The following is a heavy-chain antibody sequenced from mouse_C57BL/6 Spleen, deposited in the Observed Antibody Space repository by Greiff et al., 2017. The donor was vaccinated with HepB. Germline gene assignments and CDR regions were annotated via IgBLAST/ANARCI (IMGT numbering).Heavy chain of an antibody. CDR3: ARSVRTPDWYFDV. Sequence: QVQLQQPGAELVMPGASVKLSCKASGYTFTSYWMHWVKQRPGQGLEWIGEIDPSDSYTNYNQKFKGKSTLTVDKSSSTAYMQLSSLTSEDSAVYCCARSVRTPDWYFDVWGTGTTVTVSS. CDR1: GYTFTSYW. CDR2: IDPSDSYT. D-gene: IGHD1-1*01. V-gene: IGHV1-69*01. J-gene: IGHJ1*03.